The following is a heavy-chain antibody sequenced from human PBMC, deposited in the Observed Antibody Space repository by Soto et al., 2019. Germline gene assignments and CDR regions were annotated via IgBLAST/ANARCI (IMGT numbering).Heavy chain of an antibody. Sequence: PGGSLRLSCAASGFTFSSYSMNWVRQAPGKGLEWVSYISSSSSTIYYADSVKGRSTISRDNSKNTLYLQMNSLRAEDTAVYYCVRQSLGNIRLKDFDCWGQGTLVTVSS. CDR2: ISSSSSTI. CDR3: VRQSLGNIRLKDFDC. CDR1: GFTFSSYS. J-gene: IGHJ4*02. V-gene: IGHV3-48*01. D-gene: IGHD1-1*01.